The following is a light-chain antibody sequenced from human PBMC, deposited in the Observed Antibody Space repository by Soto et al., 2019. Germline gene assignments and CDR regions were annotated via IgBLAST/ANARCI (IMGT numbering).Light chain of an antibody. CDR2: GAS. V-gene: IGKV3-15*01. CDR1: QSVSSN. CDR3: QHYKNSPRM. J-gene: IGKJ1*01. Sequence: EIVMTQSPANLSVSPGERATLSCSATQSVSSNLAWYRQKPGQAPRLLIYGASTRATGIYARFSGSGAGTECTRTISSLQSEDVAVDYCQHYKNSPRMFGQGTKVDIK.